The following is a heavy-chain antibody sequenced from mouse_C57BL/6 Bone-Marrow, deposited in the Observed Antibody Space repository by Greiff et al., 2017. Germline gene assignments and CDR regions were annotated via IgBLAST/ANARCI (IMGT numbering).Heavy chain of an antibody. D-gene: IGHD1-1*02. Sequence: EVQLVESGGDLVKPGGSLKLSCAASGFTFSSYGMSWVRQTPDKRLEWVATISSGGSYTYYPDSVKGRFTISRDNAKNTLYLQMSSLKSEDTAMYYWARRVLVFDYWGQGTTLTVSS. CDR2: ISSGGSYT. J-gene: IGHJ2*01. CDR3: ARRVLVFDY. CDR1: GFTFSSYG. V-gene: IGHV5-6*01.